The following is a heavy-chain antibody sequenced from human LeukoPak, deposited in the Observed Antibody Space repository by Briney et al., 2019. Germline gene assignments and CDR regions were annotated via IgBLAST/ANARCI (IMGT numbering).Heavy chain of an antibody. D-gene: IGHD3-10*01. CDR1: GFTFDDYA. J-gene: IGHJ3*02. CDR2: ISWNSGSI. Sequence: GRSLRLSCAASGFTFDDYAMHWVRQAPGKGLEWVSGISWNSGSIGYADSVKGRFTISRDNAKNSLYLQMNSLRAEDTALYYCAKDSAAYYYAPDAFDIWGQGIMVTVSS. CDR3: AKDSAAYYYAPDAFDI. V-gene: IGHV3-9*01.